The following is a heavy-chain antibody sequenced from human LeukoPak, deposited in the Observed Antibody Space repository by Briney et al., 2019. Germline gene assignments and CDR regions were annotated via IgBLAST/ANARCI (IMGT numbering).Heavy chain of an antibody. V-gene: IGHV3-30*04. CDR3: ARVDMVATLDY. Sequence: GRSLRLSCAASGFTFSSYAMHWARQAPGKGLEWVAVISYDGSNKYYADSVKGRFTISRDNSKNTLYLQMNSLRAEDTAVYYCARVDMVATLDYWGQGTLVTVSS. J-gene: IGHJ4*02. CDR1: GFTFSSYA. CDR2: ISYDGSNK. D-gene: IGHD5-12*01.